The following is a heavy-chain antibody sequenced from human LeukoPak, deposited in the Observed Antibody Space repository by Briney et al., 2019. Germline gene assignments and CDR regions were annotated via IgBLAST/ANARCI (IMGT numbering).Heavy chain of an antibody. J-gene: IGHJ4*02. D-gene: IGHD2-15*01. CDR2: INPNSGGT. CDR3: ARDHGAATELDY. V-gene: IGHV1-2*04. Sequence: ASVKVSCKASGNTFTGYYMHWVRQAPGQGLEWMGWINPNSGGTNYAQKFQGWVTMTRDTSISTAYMELSRLRSDDTAVYYCARDHGAATELDYWGQGTLVTVSS. CDR1: GNTFTGYY.